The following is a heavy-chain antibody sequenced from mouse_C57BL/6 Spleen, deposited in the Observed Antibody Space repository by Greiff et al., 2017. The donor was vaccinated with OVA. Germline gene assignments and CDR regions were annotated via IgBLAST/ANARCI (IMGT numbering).Heavy chain of an antibody. CDR2: INPSNGGT. V-gene: IGHV1-53*01. D-gene: IGHD2-5*01. Sequence: QVQLKQPRTELVKPGASVKLSCKASGYTFTSYWMHWVKQRPGQGLEWIGNINPSNGGTNYNEKFKSKATLTVDKSSSTAYMQLSSLTSEDSAVYYCARSGSNYSWFAYWGQGTLVTVSA. CDR1: GYTFTSYW. CDR3: ARSGSNYSWFAY. J-gene: IGHJ3*01.